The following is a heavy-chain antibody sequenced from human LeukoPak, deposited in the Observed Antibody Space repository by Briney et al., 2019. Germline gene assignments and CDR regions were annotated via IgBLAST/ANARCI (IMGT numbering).Heavy chain of an antibody. CDR2: ISWDGGST. Sequence: GGSLRLSCAASGFTFDDYAMHWVRQAPGKGLEWVSLISWDGGSTYYADSVKGRFTISRDNSKNSLYLQMNSLRAEDTALYYCAKVETNTAMVHDAFDIWGQGTMVTVSS. J-gene: IGHJ3*02. D-gene: IGHD5-18*01. CDR3: AKVETNTAMVHDAFDI. CDR1: GFTFDDYA. V-gene: IGHV3-43D*03.